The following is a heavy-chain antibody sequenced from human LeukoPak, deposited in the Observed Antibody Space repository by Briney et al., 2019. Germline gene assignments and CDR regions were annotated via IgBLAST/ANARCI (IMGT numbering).Heavy chain of an antibody. J-gene: IGHJ5*02. V-gene: IGHV4-59*01. Sequence: SETLSLTCTVSGGSLSTFYWSWIRQPQGRGLEWIGYIYYRGSTTYNPSLKSRVTISVDTSKNQFSLNLTSVTAADTAVYYCARGGVFPRQFNPWGQGTLVTVSS. CDR2: IYYRGST. CDR1: GGSLSTFY. CDR3: ARGGVFPRQFNP. D-gene: IGHD3-16*01.